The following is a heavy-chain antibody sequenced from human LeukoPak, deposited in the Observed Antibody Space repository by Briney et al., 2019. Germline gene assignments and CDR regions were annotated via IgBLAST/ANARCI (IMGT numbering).Heavy chain of an antibody. V-gene: IGHV1-18*01. CDR2: ISGYNGNT. D-gene: IGHD1-14*01. CDR3: ARDTGTYAFDI. CDR1: GYTFSNYG. J-gene: IGHJ3*02. Sequence: GASVKVSCKASGYTFSNYGISWVRQTPGQGLEWMRWISGYNGNTKDVQKFQGRVTMTTDTSTSTAYMELSSLRSEDTAVYYCARDTGTYAFDIWGQGTMVTVSS.